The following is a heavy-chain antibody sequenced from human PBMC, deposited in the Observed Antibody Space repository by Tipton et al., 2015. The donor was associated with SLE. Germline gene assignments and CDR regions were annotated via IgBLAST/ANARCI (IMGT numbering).Heavy chain of an antibody. V-gene: IGHV3-11*04. CDR2: ISSSGSTI. CDR1: GGSFSGYY. D-gene: IGHD5-18*01. CDR3: ARGGYSYGFGPGGFDI. Sequence: LSLTCAVYGGSFSGYYWSWVRQAPGKGLEWVSYISSSGSTIYYADSVKGRFTISRDNAKNSLYLQMNSLRAEDTAVYYCARGGYSYGFGPGGFDIWGQGTMVTVSS. J-gene: IGHJ3*02.